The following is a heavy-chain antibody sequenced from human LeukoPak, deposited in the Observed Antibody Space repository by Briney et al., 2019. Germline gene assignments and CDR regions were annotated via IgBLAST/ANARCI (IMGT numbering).Heavy chain of an antibody. CDR3: ARAGYFDWLFRGYCYGMDV. V-gene: IGHV4-34*01. CDR1: GGSFSGYY. D-gene: IGHD3-9*01. J-gene: IGHJ6*02. Sequence: SETLSLTCAVYGGSFSGYYWSWIRQPPGKGLEWIGEINHSGSTNYNPSLKSRVTISVDTSKNQFSLKLSSVTAADTAVYYCARAGYFDWLFRGYCYGMDVWGQGTTVTVSS. CDR2: INHSGST.